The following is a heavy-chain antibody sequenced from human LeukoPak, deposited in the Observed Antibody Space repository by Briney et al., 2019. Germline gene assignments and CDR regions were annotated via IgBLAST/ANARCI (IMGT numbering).Heavy chain of an antibody. CDR3: ARLIGIGSGYYFRGYFDL. J-gene: IGHJ2*01. Sequence: GESLKISCKVSGYTFTTYWIGWVRQMPGKGLEWMGIIYPADSDTRYSPSFQGQVTISVDKSISTAYLQWSSLKASDTAMYYCARLIGIGSGYYFRGYFDLWGRGTLVTVSS. D-gene: IGHD3-22*01. CDR1: GYTFTTYW. CDR2: IYPADSDT. V-gene: IGHV5-51*01.